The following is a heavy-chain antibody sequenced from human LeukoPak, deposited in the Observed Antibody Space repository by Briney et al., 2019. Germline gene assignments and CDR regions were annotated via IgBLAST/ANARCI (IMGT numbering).Heavy chain of an antibody. J-gene: IGHJ4*02. CDR3: ARDKPPPYYYDSSGIFDY. Sequence: GRSLRLPCAASGFTFSSYGMHWVRQAPGKGLEWVAVIWYDGSNKYYADSVKGRFTISRDNSKNTLYLQMNSLRAEDTAVYYCARDKPPPYYYDSSGIFDYWGQGTLVTVSS. CDR1: GFTFSSYG. V-gene: IGHV3-33*01. D-gene: IGHD3-22*01. CDR2: IWYDGSNK.